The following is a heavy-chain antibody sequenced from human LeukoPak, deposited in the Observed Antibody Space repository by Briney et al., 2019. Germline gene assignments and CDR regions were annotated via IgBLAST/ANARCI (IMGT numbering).Heavy chain of an antibody. CDR1: GGTFSSYA. CDR2: IIPIFGTA. V-gene: IGHV1-69*13. Sequence: SVKVSCKASGGTFSSYAISWVRQAPGQGLEWMGGIIPIFGTANYAQKFQGRVTITADESTSTAYMELSSLRSEDTAVYYCARAPGRACSSTSCYRFDYWGQGTLVTVSS. CDR3: ARAPGRACSSTSCYRFDY. D-gene: IGHD2-2*01. J-gene: IGHJ4*02.